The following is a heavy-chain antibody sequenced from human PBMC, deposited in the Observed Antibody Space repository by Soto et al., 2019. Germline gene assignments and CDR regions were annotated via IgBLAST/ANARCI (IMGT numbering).Heavy chain of an antibody. CDR3: ARARYGDYDY. Sequence: PSETLSLTCAVSGGSISSGGYSWSWIRQPPGKGLEWIGYIYHSGSTYYNPSLKSRVTISVDRSKNQFSLKLSSVTAEDTAVYYCARARYGDYDYWDQGTPVTVSS. CDR1: GGSISSGGYS. D-gene: IGHD4-17*01. V-gene: IGHV4-30-2*01. J-gene: IGHJ4*02. CDR2: IYHSGST.